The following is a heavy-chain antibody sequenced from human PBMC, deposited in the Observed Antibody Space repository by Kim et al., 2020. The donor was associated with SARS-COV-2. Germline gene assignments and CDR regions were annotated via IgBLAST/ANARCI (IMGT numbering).Heavy chain of an antibody. CDR1: GYTFTAYG. Sequence: ASVKVSCRASGYTFTAYGVSWVRQAPGQGLEWLGWISGYNHNTVYAEKFQDRVTMTIDTPTTTAYMELTNLRSDDTAVYFCAQLYGSGSYSDFWGQGTLVTLSS. CDR3: AQLYGSGSYSDF. CDR2: ISGYNHNT. J-gene: IGHJ4*02. D-gene: IGHD3-10*01. V-gene: IGHV1-18*01.